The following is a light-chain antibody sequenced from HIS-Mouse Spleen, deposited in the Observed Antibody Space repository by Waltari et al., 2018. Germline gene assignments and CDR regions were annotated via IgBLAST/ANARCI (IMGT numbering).Light chain of an antibody. J-gene: IGLJ2*01. CDR2: EDS. CDR1: DLPKKY. V-gene: IGLV3-10*01. CDR3: YSTDSSGNHRV. Sequence: SYELTQPPSVSVSPGQTARITCAGPDLPKKYAYWYQQKSGQAPVLVIYEDSKRPSGIPERFSGSSSGTMATLTISGAQVEDEADYYCYSTDSSGNHRVFGGGTKLTVL.